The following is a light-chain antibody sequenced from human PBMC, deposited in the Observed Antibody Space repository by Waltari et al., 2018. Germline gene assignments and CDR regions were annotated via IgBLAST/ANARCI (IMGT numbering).Light chain of an antibody. Sequence: DIVMTQSPDSLAVSLVERATINCKSSQNVLYSSNNKNYLAWYQQKPGQPPKLLIYWASTRESGVPDRFSGSGSGTDFTLTISSLQAEDVAVYYCQQYYSTPFTFGPGTKVDIK. CDR3: QQYYSTPFT. CDR1: QNVLYSSNNKNY. J-gene: IGKJ3*01. CDR2: WAS. V-gene: IGKV4-1*01.